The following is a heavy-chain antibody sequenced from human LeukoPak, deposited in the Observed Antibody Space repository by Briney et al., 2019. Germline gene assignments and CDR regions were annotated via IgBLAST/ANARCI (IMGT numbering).Heavy chain of an antibody. CDR1: GFTFSSYW. Sequence: GGSLRLSCAASGFTFSSYWMSWVRRAPGKGLEWVANIKQDGSDKYYVDSVKGRFTISRDNAKNSLYLQMNSLRAEDTAVYYCASQVVPAARVDYWGQGTLVTVSS. D-gene: IGHD2-2*01. V-gene: IGHV3-7*01. CDR3: ASQVVPAARVDY. CDR2: IKQDGSDK. J-gene: IGHJ4*02.